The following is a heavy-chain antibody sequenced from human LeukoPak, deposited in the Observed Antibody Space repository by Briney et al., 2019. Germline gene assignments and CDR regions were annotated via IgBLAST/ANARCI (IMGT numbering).Heavy chain of an antibody. CDR3: AKKMSITAASQVDY. J-gene: IGHJ4*02. CDR2: ISSSSSYI. Sequence: GGSLRLSCAASGFTFSSYSMNWVRQAPGKGLEWVSYISSSSSYIYYADSVKGRFTISRDNAKNSLYLQMNSLRAEDTAVYYCAKKMSITAASQVDYWGQGTLVTVSS. CDR1: GFTFSSYS. V-gene: IGHV3-21*05. D-gene: IGHD1-20*01.